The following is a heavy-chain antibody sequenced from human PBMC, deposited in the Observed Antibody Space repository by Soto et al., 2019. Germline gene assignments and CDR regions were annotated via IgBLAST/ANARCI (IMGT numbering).Heavy chain of an antibody. Sequence: QVQLQESGPGLVKPSQTLSLTCTVSGGSISSGVYYWSWIRQHPGKGLEWIGYIYYSGSTYYNPSLKSRVTISIDTSKNQFSLKLSSVTAADTAVYYCARVGCYDGSGYNAFVIWGQGTMVTVSS. V-gene: IGHV4-31*03. CDR2: IYYSGST. CDR1: GGSISSGVYY. D-gene: IGHD3-22*01. J-gene: IGHJ3*02. CDR3: ARVGCYDGSGYNAFVI.